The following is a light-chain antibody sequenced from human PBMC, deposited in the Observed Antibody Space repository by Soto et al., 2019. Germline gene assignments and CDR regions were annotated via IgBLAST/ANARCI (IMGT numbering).Light chain of an antibody. CDR3: SSYAGSNNYV. V-gene: IGLV2-8*01. J-gene: IGLJ1*01. CDR1: SSDVGAYNY. Sequence: QSVLTQPPSASGSPGQSVTISCTGTSSDVGAYNYLSWYQQHPGKAPKLMIYEDSKRPSGVPDRFSGSKSGNTASLTVSGLQAEDEADYYCSSYAGSNNYVFGTGTKLTVL. CDR2: EDS.